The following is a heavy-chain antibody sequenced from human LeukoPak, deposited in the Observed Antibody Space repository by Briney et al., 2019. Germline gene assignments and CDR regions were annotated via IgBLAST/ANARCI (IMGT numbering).Heavy chain of an antibody. CDR1: GYTLTELS. J-gene: IGHJ4*02. CDR3: ARDREDYDSSGYYYY. V-gene: IGHV1-24*01. Sequence: ASVRVSCKVSGYTLTELSMHWVRQAPGKGLEWVGGFDPEDGETIYAQKFQGRVTMTEDTSTDTAYMELNSLRAEDTAVYYCARDREDYDSSGYYYYWGQGTLVTVSS. D-gene: IGHD3-22*01. CDR2: FDPEDGET.